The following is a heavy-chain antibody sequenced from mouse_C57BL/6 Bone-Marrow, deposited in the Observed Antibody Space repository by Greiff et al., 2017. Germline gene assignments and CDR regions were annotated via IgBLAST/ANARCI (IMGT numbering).Heavy chain of an antibody. CDR1: GFTFSDYG. CDR3: ARHEDYGSSYDWYFDV. Sequence: EVQGVESGGGLVQPGGSLKLSCAASGFTFSDYGMAWVRQAPRKGPEWVAFISNLAYSIYYADTVTGRFTISRENAKNTLDLEMSSLRSEDTAMYYCARHEDYGSSYDWYFDVWGTGTTVTVSS. V-gene: IGHV5-15*01. J-gene: IGHJ1*03. CDR2: ISNLAYSI. D-gene: IGHD1-1*01.